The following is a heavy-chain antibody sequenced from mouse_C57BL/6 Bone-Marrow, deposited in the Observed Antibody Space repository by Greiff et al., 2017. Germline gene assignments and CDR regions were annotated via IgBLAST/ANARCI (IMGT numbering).Heavy chain of an antibody. V-gene: IGHV14-2*01. J-gene: IGHJ1*03. D-gene: IGHD3-1*01. CDR1: GFNIKDYY. CDR2: LGPEDGAT. Sequence: VQLQQSGAELVKPGASVTLSCTASGFNIKDYYMHWVQQRTEQGLEWIGRLGPEDGATKYAPNFQGKATITADTSANTAYLQLGSLTSEDTAVYYCASGRSWYFDVWGTGTTVTVSS. CDR3: ASGRSWYFDV.